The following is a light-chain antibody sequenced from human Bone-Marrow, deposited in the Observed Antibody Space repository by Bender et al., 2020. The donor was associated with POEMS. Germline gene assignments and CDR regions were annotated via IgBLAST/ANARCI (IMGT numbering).Light chain of an antibody. J-gene: IGLJ2*01. CDR2: SNY. CDR3: QVWDSSRAHVI. Sequence: QSVLTQPPSASGTPGQSVIISCSGTDSNFGGNNVTWYQHLPGTAPRLVVYSNYQRPSGIPERFSGSNSGNTATLTITRVEAGDEADYYCQVWDSSRAHVIFGGGAKLTVL. V-gene: IGLV1-44*01. CDR1: DSNFGGNN.